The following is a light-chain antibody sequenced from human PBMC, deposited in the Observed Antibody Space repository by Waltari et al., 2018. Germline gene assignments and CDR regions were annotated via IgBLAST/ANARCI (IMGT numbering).Light chain of an antibody. CDR3: LMYMGSGIGV. Sequence: QTVVTQEPSLSVSPGGTVTLTCALSSGSISSTSYVSWYRQTPGQAPRTLIYKSNRRSAGVPDRFSGSFRGNKASIIITGAQADDDSDYYCLMYMGSGIGVFGGGTKVTVL. CDR1: SGSISSTSY. J-gene: IGLJ2*01. CDR2: KSN. V-gene: IGLV8-61*01.